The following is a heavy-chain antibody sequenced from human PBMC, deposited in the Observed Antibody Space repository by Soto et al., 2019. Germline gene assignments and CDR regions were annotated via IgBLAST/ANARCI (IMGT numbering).Heavy chain of an antibody. D-gene: IGHD3-22*01. J-gene: IGHJ4*02. V-gene: IGHV3-23*01. CDR3: AKSRYADSSGDYYDF. Sequence: GGSLRVSCAASGFTFSNYDMSWVRQAPGKGLEWVSGIGGRGTSSYYADSVKGRFAISRDNSYNTLFLQLHSLRAEDTAVYYCAKSRYADSSGDYYDFWGQGTRVTVSS. CDR1: GFTFSNYD. CDR2: IGGRGTSS.